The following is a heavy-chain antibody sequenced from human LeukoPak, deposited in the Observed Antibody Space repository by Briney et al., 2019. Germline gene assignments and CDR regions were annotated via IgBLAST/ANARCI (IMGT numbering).Heavy chain of an antibody. V-gene: IGHV3-23*01. Sequence: GGSLRLSCAASGFTFSSYAMSWVRQAPGKGLEWVSGISGSGHTTYYADSVKGRFTISRDNSKNTLYLQMNSLRAEDTAVYYCAKDYYDSGSYYYPFDYWGQGTLVTVSS. CDR1: GFTFSSYA. CDR3: AKDYYDSGSYYYPFDY. D-gene: IGHD3-10*01. J-gene: IGHJ4*02. CDR2: ISGSGHTT.